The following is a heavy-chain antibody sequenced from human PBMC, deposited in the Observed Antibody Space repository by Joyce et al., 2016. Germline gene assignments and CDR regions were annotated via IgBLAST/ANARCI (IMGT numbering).Heavy chain of an antibody. V-gene: IGHV5-10-1*03. CDR2: IDPRDSYT. D-gene: IGHD3-10*02. CDR3: ARHVTDWFDP. J-gene: IGHJ5*02. CDR1: GYSFTSHW. Sequence: EVQLVQSGAEVKKPGESLRISCKGSGYSFTSHWISWVRQMPGKGLEWMGRIDPRDSYTDYSPSFEGHVTISVDKPISAAYLQWSSLRASDTAIYYCARHVTDWFDPWGQGTLVTVSS.